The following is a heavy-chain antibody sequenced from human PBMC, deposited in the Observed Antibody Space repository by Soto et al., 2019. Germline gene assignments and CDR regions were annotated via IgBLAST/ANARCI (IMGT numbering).Heavy chain of an antibody. Sequence: SETLSLTCTVSGGSVSSGSYYWSWIRQPPGKGLEWIGYIYYSGSTNYNPSLKSRVTISVDTSKNQFSLKLSSVTAADTAVYYCARGLDYGDYIYYYYGMDVWGQGTTVTVSS. V-gene: IGHV4-61*01. CDR3: ARGLDYGDYIYYYYGMDV. CDR2: IYYSGST. J-gene: IGHJ6*02. D-gene: IGHD4-17*01. CDR1: GGSVSSGSYY.